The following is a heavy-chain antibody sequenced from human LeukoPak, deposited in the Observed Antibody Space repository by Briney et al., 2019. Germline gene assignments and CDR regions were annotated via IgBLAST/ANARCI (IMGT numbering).Heavy chain of an antibody. V-gene: IGHV3-21*04. CDR2: ISSSSSYI. CDR3: ARAQTYGDSRLLLDY. CDR1: GFTFSSYS. J-gene: IGHJ4*02. Sequence: GGSLRLSCAASGFTFSSYSMNWARQAPGKGLEWVSSISSSSSYIYYADSVKGRFTISRDNAKNSQYLQMNSLRVEDTALYYCARAQTYGDSRLLLDYWGQGTLVTVSS. D-gene: IGHD2-21*02.